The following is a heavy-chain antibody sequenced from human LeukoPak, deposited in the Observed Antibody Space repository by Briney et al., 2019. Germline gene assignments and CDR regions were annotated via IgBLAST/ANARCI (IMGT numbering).Heavy chain of an antibody. CDR2: IYYSGST. J-gene: IGHJ4*02. CDR3: ARGASSSSWYRY. Sequence: SETLSLTCTVSGGSISSSSYYWGWIRQPPGKGLEWIGSIYYSGSTYYNPSLKSRVTISVDTSKNQFSLKLSSVTAADTAVYYCARGASSSSWYRYWGQGTLVTVSS. V-gene: IGHV4-39*07. CDR1: GGSISSSSYY. D-gene: IGHD6-13*01.